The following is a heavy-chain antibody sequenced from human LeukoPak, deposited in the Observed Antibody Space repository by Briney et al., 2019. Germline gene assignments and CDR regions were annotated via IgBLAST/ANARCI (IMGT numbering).Heavy chain of an antibody. J-gene: IGHJ4*02. CDR1: GFTFSSFG. Sequence: GGSLRLSCAASGFTFSSFGMNWVRQASGKGLEWISYISTSSLNTIHYADSVKGRFTISRDNAKNSLFLQMNSLRAEDTAVYYCARSLSTDFDYWGQGILVTVSS. CDR3: ARSLSTDFDY. CDR2: ISTSSLNTI. D-gene: IGHD5/OR15-5a*01. V-gene: IGHV3-48*04.